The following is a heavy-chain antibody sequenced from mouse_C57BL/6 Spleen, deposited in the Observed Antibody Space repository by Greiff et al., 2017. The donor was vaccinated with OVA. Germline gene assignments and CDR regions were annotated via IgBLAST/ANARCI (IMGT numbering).Heavy chain of an antibody. CDR1: GYTFTSYW. V-gene: IGHV1-55*01. CDR3: ATYYSIPGAMDY. J-gene: IGHJ4*01. Sequence: QVQLQQPGAELVKPGASVKMSCKASGYTFTSYWITWVKQRPGQGLEWIGDIYPGSGSTNYNEKFKSKATLTVDTSSSTAYMQLSSLTSEDSAVYYCATYYSIPGAMDYWGQGTSVTVSS. D-gene: IGHD2-5*01. CDR2: IYPGSGST.